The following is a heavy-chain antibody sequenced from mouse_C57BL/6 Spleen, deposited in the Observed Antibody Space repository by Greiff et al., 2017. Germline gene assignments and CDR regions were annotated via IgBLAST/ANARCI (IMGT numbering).Heavy chain of an antibody. V-gene: IGHV5-4*01. D-gene: IGHD1-1*01. CDR2: LSDGGSYT. J-gene: IGHJ3*01. CDR1: GFTFSSFA. Sequence: VQLKESGGGLLKPGGSLKLSCAASGFTFSSFARSWVRRTPEKRLEWVATLSDGGSYTYYPDNVKGRFTISRDNAKNNLYLQMSHLKSEDTAMYYCARWSDYYGSSPWFAYWGQGTLVTVSA. CDR3: ARWSDYYGSSPWFAY.